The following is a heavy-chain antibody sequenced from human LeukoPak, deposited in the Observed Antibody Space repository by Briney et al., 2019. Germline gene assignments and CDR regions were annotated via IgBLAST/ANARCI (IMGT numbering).Heavy chain of an antibody. CDR3: TRDPSTPDVFDI. J-gene: IGHJ3*02. Sequence: SQTLSLTCTVSGGSISSGGYYWSWIRQHTGKGLEWIGYINYSGRTYYNPSLKSRITLSVDTSKNQFSLKLTSVTAADTAVYYCTRDPSTPDVFDIWGQGTMVTVSS. D-gene: IGHD5/OR15-5a*01. CDR2: INYSGRT. V-gene: IGHV4-31*03. CDR1: GGSISSGGYY.